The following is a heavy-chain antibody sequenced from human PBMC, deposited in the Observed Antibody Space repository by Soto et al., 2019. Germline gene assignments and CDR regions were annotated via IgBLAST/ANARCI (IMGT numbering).Heavy chain of an antibody. CDR3: ARDQSGIAVAGGDWFAP. CDR2: IWYDGSNK. CDR1: GFTFSSYG. D-gene: IGHD6-19*01. V-gene: IGHV3-33*01. J-gene: IGHJ5*02. Sequence: QVQLVESGGGVVQPGRSLRLSCAASGFTFSSYGMHWVRQAPGKGLEWVAVIWYDGSNKYYADSVKGRFTISRDNSKNTLYLQMNSLRAEDTAVYYCARDQSGIAVAGGDWFAPWGQGTLVTVSS.